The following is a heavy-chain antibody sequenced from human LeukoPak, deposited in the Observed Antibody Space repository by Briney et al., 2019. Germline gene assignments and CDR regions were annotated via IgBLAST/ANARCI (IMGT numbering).Heavy chain of an antibody. V-gene: IGHV3-13*01. CDR1: GFTFSSYD. J-gene: IGHJ2*01. CDR2: IGTAGDT. Sequence: GWSLRLSCAASGFTFSSYDMHWVRQATGKGLEWVSAIGTAGDTYYPGSVKGRFTISRENTKNSLYPQMNSLRAGDTAVYDCARGGEGVVFYYGWPHWYFDLWGRGTLVTVSS. CDR3: ARGGEGVVFYYGWPHWYFDL. D-gene: IGHD3-10*01.